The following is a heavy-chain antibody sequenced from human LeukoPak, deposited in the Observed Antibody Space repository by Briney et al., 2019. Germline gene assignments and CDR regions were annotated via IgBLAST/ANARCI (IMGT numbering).Heavy chain of an antibody. CDR3: AKSLTGARLFAY. J-gene: IGHJ4*02. CDR1: GFNISKNF. CDR2: IYSGGRT. V-gene: IGHV3-53*01. Sequence: PGGSLRLSCAASGFNISKNFRAWFRQAPGKGPEWLSVIYSGGRTYYAESLLGRFSTSRDTSQNTLYLQMSSLITEDTAVYYCAKSLTGARLFAYWGQGTLVTVSS. D-gene: IGHD7-27*01.